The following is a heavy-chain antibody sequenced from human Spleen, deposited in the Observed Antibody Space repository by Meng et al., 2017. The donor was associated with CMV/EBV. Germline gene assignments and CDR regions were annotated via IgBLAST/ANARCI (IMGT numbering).Heavy chain of an antibody. CDR3: YDFWSGYYTITVDY. J-gene: IGHJ4*02. Sequence: LRLSCAISGDSVSSNSAAWNWIRQSPSRGLEWLGRTYYRSKWYNDYAVSVKSRITINPDTSKNQFSLQLNSVTPEDTAVSHVYDFWSGYYTITVDYWGQGTLVTVSS. CDR1: GDSVSSNSAA. CDR2: TYYRSKWYN. V-gene: IGHV6-1*01. D-gene: IGHD3-3*01.